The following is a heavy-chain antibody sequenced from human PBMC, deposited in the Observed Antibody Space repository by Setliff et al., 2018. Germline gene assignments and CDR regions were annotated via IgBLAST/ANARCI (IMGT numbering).Heavy chain of an antibody. J-gene: IGHJ6*03. CDR3: ARGITSGGYWGQRFLYLDV. D-gene: IGHD3-22*01. Sequence: KASETLSLTCTVSGDSLTRGPHYWAWVRQPAGKGLELIVQIYSNGRTYYNPSLKSRLTISLDTSKNQFSLRLNSMTAADTAVYYCARGITSGGYWGQRFLYLDVWGRGTTVTVSS. CDR2: IYSNGRT. CDR1: GDSLTRGPHY. V-gene: IGHV4-61*09.